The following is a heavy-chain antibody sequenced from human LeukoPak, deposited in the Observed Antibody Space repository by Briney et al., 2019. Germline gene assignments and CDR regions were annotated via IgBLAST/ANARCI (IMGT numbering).Heavy chain of an antibody. J-gene: IGHJ4*02. CDR1: GFTFSSYS. D-gene: IGHD3-22*01. CDR3: AKDRYYDSSDNDYYYFDY. CDR2: ISSSSSTI. Sequence: GGSLRLSCAASGFTFSSYSMNWVRQAPGKGLEWVSYISSSSSTIYYADSVKGRFTISRDNSKNTLYLQMNSLRAEDTAVYYCAKDRYYDSSDNDYYYFDYWGQGTLVTVSS. V-gene: IGHV3-48*01.